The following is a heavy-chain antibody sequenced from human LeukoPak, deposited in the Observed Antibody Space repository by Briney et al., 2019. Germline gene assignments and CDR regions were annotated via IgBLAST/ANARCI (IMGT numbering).Heavy chain of an antibody. CDR2: IYYSGST. V-gene: IGHV4-39*07. J-gene: IGHJ4*02. CDR1: GGSISSSSYY. Sequence: SETLSLTCTVSGGSISSSSYYWGWIRQPPGKGLEWIGSIYYSGSTYYNPSLKSRVTISVDTSKNQFSLKLSSVTAADTAVYYCAREVDYGDYADNYYYFDYWGQGTLVTVSS. CDR3: AREVDYGDYADNYYYFDY. D-gene: IGHD4-17*01.